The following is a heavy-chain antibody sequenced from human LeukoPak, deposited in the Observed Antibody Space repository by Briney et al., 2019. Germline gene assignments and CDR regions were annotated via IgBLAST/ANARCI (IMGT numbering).Heavy chain of an antibody. CDR2: INHSGST. D-gene: IGHD3-10*01. J-gene: IGHJ4*02. V-gene: IGHV4-4*02. CDR1: GGSISSSNW. CDR3: ARRRRITMVRGVSPVDY. Sequence: PSGTLSLTCAVSGGSISSSNWWSWVRQPPGKGLEWIGEINHSGSTNYNPSLKSRVTISVDTSKNQFSLKLSSVTAADTAVYYCARRRRITMVRGVSPVDYWGQGTLVTVSS.